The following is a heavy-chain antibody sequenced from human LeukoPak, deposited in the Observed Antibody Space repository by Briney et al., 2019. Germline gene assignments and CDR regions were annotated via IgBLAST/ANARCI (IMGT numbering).Heavy chain of an antibody. CDR1: GFTFSSYW. D-gene: IGHD6-13*01. J-gene: IGHJ2*01. CDR2: IKQDGSEK. CDR3: ARKAAANKNWYFDL. V-gene: IGHV3-7*04. Sequence: GGSLRLSCAASGFTFSSYWMSWVRQAPGKGLEWVANIKQDGSEKYYVDSVKGRFTISRDNAKNSLYLQMNSLRDEDTAVYYCARKAAANKNWYFDLWGRGTLVTVSS.